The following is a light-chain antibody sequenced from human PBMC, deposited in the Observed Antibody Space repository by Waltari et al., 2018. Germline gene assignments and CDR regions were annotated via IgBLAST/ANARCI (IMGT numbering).Light chain of an antibody. CDR3: QQYVSLPVT. J-gene: IGKJ1*01. Sequence: EIVLTQSPGTLSLSPGERATLSCRGSQSVSRSLAWYQQKPGQAPRLLIDAASTMATGVPDRFSGSGSGTDFSLTISRLDPEDFAVYYCQQYVSLPVTFGQGTKVEI. V-gene: IGKV3-20*01. CDR1: QSVSRS. CDR2: AAS.